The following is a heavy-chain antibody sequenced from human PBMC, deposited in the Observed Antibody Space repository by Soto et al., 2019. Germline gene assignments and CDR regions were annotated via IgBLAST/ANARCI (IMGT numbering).Heavy chain of an antibody. CDR1: GGSISSGDYY. J-gene: IGHJ6*02. V-gene: IGHV4-30-4*01. D-gene: IGHD6-19*01. CDR3: ATAHDSGWYGRVTSYGMDV. CDR2: IYYSGST. Sequence: QVQLQESGPGLVKPSQTLSLTCTVSGGSISSGDYYWSWIRQPPGKGVEWIGYIYYSGSTYYNPSLKSRVTISVDTSKNQFSLKLSSVTAADTAVYYCATAHDSGWYGRVTSYGMDVWGQGTTVTVSS.